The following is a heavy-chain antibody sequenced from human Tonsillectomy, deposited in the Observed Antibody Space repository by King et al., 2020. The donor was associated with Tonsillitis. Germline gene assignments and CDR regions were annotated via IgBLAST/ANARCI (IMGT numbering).Heavy chain of an antibody. V-gene: IGHV1-18*01. Sequence: QLVQSGAEVKKPGASVKVSCKASGYTFSSYGISWVRQAPGQGLEWMGWISGYNDNTNYAQKLLGRVTMTTDTSASTAYMELRSLRSDDTAVYYCARGGKRGSSYYMDVWGKGTTVTVSS. D-gene: IGHD4-23*01. CDR2: ISGYNDNT. CDR1: GYTFSSYG. J-gene: IGHJ6*03. CDR3: ARGGKRGSSYYMDV.